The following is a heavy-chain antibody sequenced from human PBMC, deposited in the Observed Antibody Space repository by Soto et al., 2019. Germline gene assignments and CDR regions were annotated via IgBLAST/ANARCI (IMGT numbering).Heavy chain of an antibody. CDR1: GYSFTDYW. V-gene: IGHV5-51*01. CDR3: ARLAGSYLIVVPTSVARFDY. D-gene: IGHD2-2*01. J-gene: IGHJ4*02. Sequence: GESLKISCEGSGYSFTDYWIGWVRQMPGKGLEWMGIIYPGDSDTRYSPSFQGQVTISADKSISTAFLQWSSLEASDTAMYYCARLAGSYLIVVPTSVARFDYWGQGTLVTVSS. CDR2: IYPGDSDT.